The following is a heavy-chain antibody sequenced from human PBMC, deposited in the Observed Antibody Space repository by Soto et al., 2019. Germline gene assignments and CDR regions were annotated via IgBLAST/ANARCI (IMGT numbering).Heavy chain of an antibody. Sequence: PSETLSLTCSVSGGSISSSSYFWGWIRQPPGKGTEWNGSIYYSGSTYYNTSLKSRVTVSVDTSKNQFSLKLSSVTAADTAVYYCARLGGYYQAFDQWGQGSLVTVS. V-gene: IGHV4-39*01. CDR1: GGSISSSSYF. J-gene: IGHJ4*02. D-gene: IGHD3-22*01. CDR2: IYYSGST. CDR3: ARLGGYYQAFDQ.